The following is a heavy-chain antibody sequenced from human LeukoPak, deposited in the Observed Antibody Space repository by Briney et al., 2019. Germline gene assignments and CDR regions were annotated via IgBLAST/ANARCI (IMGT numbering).Heavy chain of an antibody. Sequence: ASVKVSCKASGSTFTSYDINWVRQATGQGLEWMGWMNPNSGNTGYAQKFQGRVTMTRNTSISTAYMELSSLRSEDTAVYYCARAQYSSSSPGLDYYYGMDVWGQGTTVTVSS. D-gene: IGHD6-6*01. V-gene: IGHV1-8*01. J-gene: IGHJ6*02. CDR2: MNPNSGNT. CDR3: ARAQYSSSSPGLDYYYGMDV. CDR1: GSTFTSYD.